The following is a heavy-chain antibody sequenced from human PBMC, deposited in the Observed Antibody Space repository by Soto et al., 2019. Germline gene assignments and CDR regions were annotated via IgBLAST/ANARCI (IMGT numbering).Heavy chain of an antibody. V-gene: IGHV3-48*01. D-gene: IGHD6-19*01. CDR3: ARDSSPTTSGWYYFDY. J-gene: IGHJ4*02. Sequence: EVQLVESGGNLVQPGGSLRLSCAASGFTFSGYFLAWVRQAPGKGLEWISYISPSSTTIYYADSVKGRFTISRDNAKNSLYLQMDSLRAEDTAVYYCARDSSPTTSGWYYFDYWGQGTLVTVSS. CDR2: ISPSSTTI. CDR1: GFTFSGYF.